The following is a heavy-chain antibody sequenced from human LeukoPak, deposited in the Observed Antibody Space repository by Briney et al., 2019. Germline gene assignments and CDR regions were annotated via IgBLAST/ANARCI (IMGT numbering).Heavy chain of an antibody. CDR3: ARNYYDSSGYYYFYLDY. J-gene: IGHJ4*02. CDR2: IYYSGST. V-gene: IGHV4-39*07. CDR1: GGSISSSSYY. Sequence: SETLSLTCTVSGGSISSSSYYWGWIRQPPGKGLGWIGSIYYSGSTYYNPSLKSRVTISVDTSKNQFSLKLSSVTAADTAVYYCARNYYDSSGYYYFYLDYWGQGTLVTVSS. D-gene: IGHD3-22*01.